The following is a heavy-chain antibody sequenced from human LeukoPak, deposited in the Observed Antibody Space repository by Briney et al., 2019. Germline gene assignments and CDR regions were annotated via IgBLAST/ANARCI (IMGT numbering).Heavy chain of an antibody. D-gene: IGHD3-16*01. CDR2: IKQDGSEK. CDR1: GFTFSSYW. Sequence: PGGSLRLSCAASGFTFSSYWMSWVRQAPGKGLEWVANIKQDGSEKYYVDSVKGRFTISRDNAKNSLYLQMNSLRAEDTAVYYCARDKSGGGLAPDYWGQGTLVTVSS. CDR3: ARDKSGGGLAPDY. J-gene: IGHJ4*02. V-gene: IGHV3-7*01.